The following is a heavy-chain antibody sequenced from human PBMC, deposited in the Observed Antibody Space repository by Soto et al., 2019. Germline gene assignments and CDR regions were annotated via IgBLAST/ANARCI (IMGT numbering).Heavy chain of an antibody. CDR3: ARDHLQLWFGELFSYFDY. CDR2: IWYDGSNK. J-gene: IGHJ4*02. Sequence: QVQLVESGGGVVQPGRSLRLSCAASGFTFSSYGMHWVRQAPGKGLEWVAVIWYDGSNKYYADSVKGRFTISRDNSKNTLYLQMNSLGAEDTAVYYCARDHLQLWFGELFSYFDYWGQGTLVTVSS. V-gene: IGHV3-33*01. D-gene: IGHD3-10*01. CDR1: GFTFSSYG.